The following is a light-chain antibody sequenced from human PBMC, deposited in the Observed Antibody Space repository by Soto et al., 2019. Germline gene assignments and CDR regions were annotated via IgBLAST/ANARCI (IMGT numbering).Light chain of an antibody. Sequence: DIQMTQSPPSLSASVGDRVTITCRSSQSIMSYLNWYQQKPGKAPNLLIYAASSLQSGVPSRFSGSGSGTDFTLTISSLQPEDFATYYCQQSYSTPWTFGQGTKLEIK. CDR1: QSIMSY. CDR2: AAS. J-gene: IGKJ1*01. CDR3: QQSYSTPWT. V-gene: IGKV1-39*01.